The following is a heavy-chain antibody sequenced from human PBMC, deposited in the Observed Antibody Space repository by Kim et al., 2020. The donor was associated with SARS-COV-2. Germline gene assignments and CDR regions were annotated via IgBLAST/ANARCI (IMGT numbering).Heavy chain of an antibody. D-gene: IGHD3-10*01. Sequence: GGSLRLSCAASGFTFSSYAMHWVRQAPGKGLEWVAVISYDGSNKYYADSVKGRFTISRDNSKNTLYLQMNSLRAEDTAVYYCARELDSITMVRGVNYWGQGTLFTVSS. CDR3: ARELDSITMVRGVNY. CDR2: ISYDGSNK. V-gene: IGHV3-30*04. CDR1: GFTFSSYA. J-gene: IGHJ4*02.